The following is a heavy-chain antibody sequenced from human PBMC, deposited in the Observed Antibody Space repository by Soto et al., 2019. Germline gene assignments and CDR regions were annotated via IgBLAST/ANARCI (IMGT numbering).Heavy chain of an antibody. D-gene: IGHD3-16*02. Sequence: SETLSLTCAVYGGSFSGYYWSWIRQPPGKGLEWIGEINHSGSTSYNPSLKSRVTISVDTSKNQFSLKLSSVTAADTAVYYRARGKLSDYVWGSYRYHFDYWGQGTVVTAPQ. CDR3: ARGKLSDYVWGSYRYHFDY. CDR2: INHSGST. CDR1: GGSFSGYY. V-gene: IGHV4-34*01. J-gene: IGHJ4*02.